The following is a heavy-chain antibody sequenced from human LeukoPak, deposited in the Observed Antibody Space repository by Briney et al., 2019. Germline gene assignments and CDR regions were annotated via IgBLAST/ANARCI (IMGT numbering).Heavy chain of an antibody. CDR3: ARHPRDSIVGAMYYFDY. CDR1: GGSISSYY. CDR2: IYYSGST. Sequence: SETLSLTCTVSGGSISSYYWSWIRQPPGKGLEWIGYIYYSGSTNYNPSLKSRVTISVDTSKNQFSLKLSSVTAADTAVYYCARHPRDSIVGAMYYFDYWGQGTLVTVSS. V-gene: IGHV4-59*08. D-gene: IGHD1-26*01. J-gene: IGHJ4*02.